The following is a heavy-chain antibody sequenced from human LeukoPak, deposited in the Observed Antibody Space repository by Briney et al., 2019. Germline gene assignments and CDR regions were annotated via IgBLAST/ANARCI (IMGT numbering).Heavy chain of an antibody. D-gene: IGHD2-15*01. Sequence: ASETLSLTCTVSGGSISNYYWSWIRQPPGKGLEWTGYIYYSGSTNYNPSLKSRVTISVDSSKNQFSLKLSSVTAADTAVYYCARASCSGGSCYDVGFDYWGQGTLVTVSS. CDR2: IYYSGST. J-gene: IGHJ4*02. CDR3: ARASCSGGSCYDVGFDY. CDR1: GGSISNYY. V-gene: IGHV4-59*12.